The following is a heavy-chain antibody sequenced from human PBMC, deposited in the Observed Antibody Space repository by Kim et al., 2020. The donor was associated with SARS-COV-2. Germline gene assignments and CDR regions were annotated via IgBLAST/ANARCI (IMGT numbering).Heavy chain of an antibody. D-gene: IGHD3-10*01. J-gene: IGHJ5*02. CDR2: ISAYNGNT. Sequence: ASVKVSCKASGYTFTSYGISWVRQAPGQGLEWMGWISAYNGNTNYAQKLQGRVTMTTDTSTSTAYMELRSLRSDDTAVYYCARYYYGSGSYPFDPWGQGTLVTVSS. CDR1: GYTFTSYG. CDR3: ARYYYGSGSYPFDP. V-gene: IGHV1-18*04.